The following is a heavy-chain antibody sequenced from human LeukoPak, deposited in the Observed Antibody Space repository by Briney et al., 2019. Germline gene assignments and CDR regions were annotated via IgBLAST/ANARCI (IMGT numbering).Heavy chain of an antibody. Sequence: GGSLRLSCAASGFTFRSYNFHWVRQAPGKGLEWVSFISSSSSSIYYADSMKGRFTISRDNAKNSLFLQMNSLRAEDTAVYYCARERSGSYVGSGDYWGQGTLVTVSS. V-gene: IGHV3-21*01. D-gene: IGHD1-26*01. CDR3: ARERSGSYVGSGDY. CDR1: GFTFRSYN. J-gene: IGHJ4*02. CDR2: ISSSSSSI.